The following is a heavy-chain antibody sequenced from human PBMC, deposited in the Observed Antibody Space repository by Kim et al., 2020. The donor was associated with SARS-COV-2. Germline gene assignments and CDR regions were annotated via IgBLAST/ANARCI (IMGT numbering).Heavy chain of an antibody. CDR2: IWYDGSNK. V-gene: IGHV3-33*01. CDR1: GFTFSSYG. CDR3: ARDGWRNERITMVRGVIRRYYMDV. D-gene: IGHD3-10*01. J-gene: IGHJ6*03. Sequence: GGSLRLSCAASGFTFSSYGMHWVRQAPGKGLEWVAVIWYDGSNKYYADSVKGRFTISRDNSKNTLYLQMNSLRAEDTAVYYCARDGWRNERITMVRGVIRRYYMDVWGKGTTVTVSS.